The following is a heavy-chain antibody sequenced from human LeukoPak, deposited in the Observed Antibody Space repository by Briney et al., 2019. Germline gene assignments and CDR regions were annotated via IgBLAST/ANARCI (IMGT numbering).Heavy chain of an antibody. J-gene: IGHJ5*02. CDR2: INPNSGGT. Sequence: ASVKVSCKASGFTFTGYYMHWVRQAPGQGLEWMGWINPNSGGTNYQGRVTMTRDTSISTAYMELSRLRSDDTAVYYCARADYGGNSRWFDPWGQGTLVTVSS. CDR3: ARADYGGNSRWFDP. CDR1: GFTFTGYY. D-gene: IGHD4-23*01. V-gene: IGHV1-2*02.